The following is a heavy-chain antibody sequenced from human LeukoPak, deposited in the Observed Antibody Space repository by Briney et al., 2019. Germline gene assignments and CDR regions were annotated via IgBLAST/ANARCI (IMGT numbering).Heavy chain of an antibody. Sequence: ASVKVSCKAAGGTFSSYAICWVRQAPGQGLEWMGWISGSNGNTNYAQKLQGRVTMTTDTSTGTAYMELRSLRSDDTAVYYCARSGRGTYYYFDYWGQGTMVTVSS. CDR1: GGTFSSYA. J-gene: IGHJ4*02. CDR3: ARSGRGTYYYFDY. D-gene: IGHD1-26*01. CDR2: ISGSNGNT. V-gene: IGHV1-18*01.